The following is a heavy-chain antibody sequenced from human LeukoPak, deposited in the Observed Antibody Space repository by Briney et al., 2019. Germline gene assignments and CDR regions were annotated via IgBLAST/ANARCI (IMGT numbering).Heavy chain of an antibody. V-gene: IGHV4-4*07. J-gene: IGHJ5*02. CDR2: IYTSGST. D-gene: IGHD6-13*01. CDR3: ARGGGSSIAAAEGWFDP. CDR1: GGSISSYY. Sequence: SETLSLTCTVSGGSISSYYWSWIRRPAGKGLEWIGRIYTSGSTNYNPSLKSRVTISVDKSKNQFSLKLSSVTAADTAVYYCARGGGSSIAAAEGWFDPWGQGTLVTVSS.